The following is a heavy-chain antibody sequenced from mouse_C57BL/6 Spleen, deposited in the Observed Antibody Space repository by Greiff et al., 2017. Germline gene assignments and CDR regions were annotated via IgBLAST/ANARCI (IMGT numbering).Heavy chain of an antibody. CDR1: GYSFTSYY. V-gene: IGHV1-66*01. D-gene: IGHD2-2*01. CDR2: ICPGSGNT. CDR3: ARGYAYDEILAY. Sequence: QVQLQQSGPGLVKPGASVKISCTASGYSFTSYYIHWVQQRPGQGLEWIGWICPGSGNTKYNEKFKGKATLTADTSSSTAYMQLSSLTSEDSAVYYCARGYAYDEILAYWGQGTLVTVSA. J-gene: IGHJ3*01.